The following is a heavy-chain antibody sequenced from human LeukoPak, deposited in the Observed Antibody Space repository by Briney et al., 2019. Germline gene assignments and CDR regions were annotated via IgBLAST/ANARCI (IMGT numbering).Heavy chain of an antibody. V-gene: IGHV3-23*01. D-gene: IGHD6-6*01. Sequence: GGSLRLSCAASGFTFSSYAMSWVRQAPGKGLEWVSAISGSGGSTYYADSVKGRFTISRDNSKNTLYLQMDSLRAGDAAVYYCAKGSSSSRPYYFDYWGQGTLVTVSS. J-gene: IGHJ4*02. CDR3: AKGSSSSRPYYFDY. CDR2: ISGSGGST. CDR1: GFTFSSYA.